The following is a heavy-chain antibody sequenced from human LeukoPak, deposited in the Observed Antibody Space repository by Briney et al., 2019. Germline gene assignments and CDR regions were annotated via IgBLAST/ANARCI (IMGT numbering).Heavy chain of an antibody. J-gene: IGHJ2*01. CDR2: INPNSGGT. Sequence: GASVKVSCKASGYTLTGYYMHWVRQAPGQGLEWMGWINPNSGGTNSAQKFQGRVTMTRDTSISTAYMELSRLTSDDTAVYYCARAQYSYDTTGPFDWYFDLWGRGTLVTVSS. CDR3: ARAQYSYDTTGPFDWYFDL. V-gene: IGHV1-2*02. D-gene: IGHD3-22*01. CDR1: GYTLTGYY.